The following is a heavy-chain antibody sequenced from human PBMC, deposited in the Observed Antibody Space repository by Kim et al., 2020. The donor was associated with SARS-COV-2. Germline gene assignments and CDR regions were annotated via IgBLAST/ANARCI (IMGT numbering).Heavy chain of an antibody. D-gene: IGHD5-12*01. CDR3: ARMDIVATMGFDY. V-gene: IGHV1-8*01. J-gene: IGHJ4*02. Sequence: YAQKFQGRVTMTRNTSISTAYMELSSLRSEDTAVYYCARMDIVATMGFDYWGQGTLVTVSS.